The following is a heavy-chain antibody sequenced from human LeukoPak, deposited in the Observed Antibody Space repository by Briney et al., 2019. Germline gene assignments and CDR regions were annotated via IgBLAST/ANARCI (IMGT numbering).Heavy chain of an antibody. D-gene: IGHD2-15*01. J-gene: IGHJ4*02. CDR2: IYSDSST. Sequence: GGSLRLSCAASGFTISSNYMTWVRQAPGKGLEWVSVIYSDSSTFYADSVKGRFTISRDNSENTLYLQMSSLRAEDTAIYYCVRDFSCSGGSCPLFDSWGQGTLVSVYS. CDR1: GFTISSNY. V-gene: IGHV3-53*01. CDR3: VRDFSCSGGSCPLFDS.